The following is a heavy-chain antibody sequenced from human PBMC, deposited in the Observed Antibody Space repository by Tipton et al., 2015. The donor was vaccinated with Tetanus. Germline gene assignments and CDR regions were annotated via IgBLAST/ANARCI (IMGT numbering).Heavy chain of an antibody. CDR3: AREVDCSGGIFFSGDFDN. Sequence: SLRLSCAASGFIFSSYGIHWVRQAPGKGLEWVAVSWYDGTDQYYADSVKGRFTLSRDNSKNTLYLEMNSLRAGDTALYYCAREVDCSGGIFFSGDFDNWGQGTQVSFSS. J-gene: IGHJ4*02. V-gene: IGHV3-33*01. CDR2: SWYDGTDQ. D-gene: IGHD2-15*01. CDR1: GFIFSSYG.